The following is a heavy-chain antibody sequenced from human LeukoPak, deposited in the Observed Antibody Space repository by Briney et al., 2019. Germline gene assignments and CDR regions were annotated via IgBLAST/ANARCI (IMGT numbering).Heavy chain of an antibody. CDR2: IKQDGSDK. CDR1: GFTFSSYW. V-gene: IGHV3-7*03. J-gene: IGHJ4*02. Sequence: AGGSLRLSCAASGFTFSSYWMSWVRQAPGKGLEWVANIKQDGSDKYYVDSVKGRFTISRDNAKNSLYLQMNSLRAEDTAVYYCARGPYGDFFDYWGQGTLVTVSS. CDR3: ARGPYGDFFDY. D-gene: IGHD4-17*01.